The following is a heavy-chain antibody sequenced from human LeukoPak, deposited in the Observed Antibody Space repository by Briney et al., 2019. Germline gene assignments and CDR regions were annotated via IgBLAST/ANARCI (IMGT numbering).Heavy chain of an antibody. CDR2: IRYDGSNK. CDR3: AKELRSGNDY. V-gene: IGHV3-30*02. Sequence: GGSLRLSCAASGFIFSNFGMHWVRQAPGKGLEWVSFIRYDGSNKYYGDSVKGGVTLSRDNSKNTLYLQMNSLRADDTAVYYCAKELRSGNDYWGQGTPVTVSS. CDR1: GFIFSNFG. J-gene: IGHJ4*02.